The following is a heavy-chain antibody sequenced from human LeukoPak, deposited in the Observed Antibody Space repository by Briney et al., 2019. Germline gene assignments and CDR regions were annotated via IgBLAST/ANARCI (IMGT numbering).Heavy chain of an antibody. V-gene: IGHV3-9*01. CDR2: ISWNGGSI. CDR3: AKDGYSSSKIRGYYYYYYYIDV. Sequence: GGSLRLSCAASGFTFDDYAMHWVRQAPGKGLEWVSGISWNGGSIGYADSVKGRFTISRDNAKNSLYLQMNSLRAEDTALYYCAKDGYSSSKIRGYYYYYYYIDVSGKGTTVTVSS. CDR1: GFTFDDYA. D-gene: IGHD6-13*01. J-gene: IGHJ6*03.